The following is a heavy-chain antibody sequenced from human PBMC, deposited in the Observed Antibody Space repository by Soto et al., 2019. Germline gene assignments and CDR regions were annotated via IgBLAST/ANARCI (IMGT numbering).Heavy chain of an antibody. Sequence: SETLSLTCAVYGGSFSGYYWSWIRQPPGKGLEWIGEINHSGSTNYNPSLKSRVTVSVDTSKNQFSLKLRSVTAADAALYYCARGISMIVAVPGDAPGKFRFDSCGHGTLVTVSS. CDR1: GGSFSGYY. J-gene: IGHJ4*01. V-gene: IGHV4-34*01. CDR3: ARGISMIVAVPGDAPGKFRFDS. D-gene: IGHD3-22*01. CDR2: INHSGST.